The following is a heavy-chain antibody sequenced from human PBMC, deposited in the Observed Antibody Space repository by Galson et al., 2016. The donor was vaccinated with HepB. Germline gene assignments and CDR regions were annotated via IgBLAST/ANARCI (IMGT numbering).Heavy chain of an antibody. V-gene: IGHV3-7*03. CDR1: GLKFSTYW. CDR3: VTSQGY. CDR2: INPDGNEK. J-gene: IGHJ4*02. Sequence: SLRLSCAVSGLKFSTYWMTWVHQAPGKGLERVATINPDGNEKAYVDSVKGRFTMSRDNAKDSLHLQMNSLRAEDTGVYYCVTSQGYWDQGTLVTVSS.